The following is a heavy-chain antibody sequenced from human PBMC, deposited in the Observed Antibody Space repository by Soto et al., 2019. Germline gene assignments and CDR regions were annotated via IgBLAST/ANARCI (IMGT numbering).Heavy chain of an antibody. Sequence: GQLLESGGTLVQPGGSLRLSCAASAFTFSSYGIHWVRQAPGKGLEWVALISYDGTDKYYADSVKGRFTISRDNSKNTLYLQMSSLGPEDTAVYYCVKERYAQLWLEDYGMDVWGQGTTVTV. D-gene: IGHD5-18*01. V-gene: IGHV3-30*18. J-gene: IGHJ6*02. CDR3: VKERYAQLWLEDYGMDV. CDR1: AFTFSSYG. CDR2: ISYDGTDK.